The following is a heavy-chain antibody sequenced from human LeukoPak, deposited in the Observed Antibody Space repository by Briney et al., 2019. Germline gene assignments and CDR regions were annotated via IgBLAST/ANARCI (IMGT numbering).Heavy chain of an antibody. D-gene: IGHD2-2*01. Sequence: SETLSLTCTVSGGSISSGSYYWSWIRQPAGKGLEWIGRIYTSGSTNYNPSLKSRVTISVDTSKNQFSLKLSSVAAADTAVYYCAREMVVPAAAGWFDPWGQGTLVTVSS. V-gene: IGHV4-61*02. CDR3: AREMVVPAAAGWFDP. CDR2: IYTSGST. CDR1: GGSISSGSYY. J-gene: IGHJ5*02.